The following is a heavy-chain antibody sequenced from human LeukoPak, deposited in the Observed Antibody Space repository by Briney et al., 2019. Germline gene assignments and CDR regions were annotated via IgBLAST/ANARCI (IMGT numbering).Heavy chain of an antibody. CDR2: IKQDGSEK. J-gene: IGHJ4*02. CDR1: GFTFSDYW. D-gene: IGHD5-18*01. CDR3: ARSKWIQLGGDC. Sequence: GGSLRLSYAASGFTFSDYWMSWVGQAPGKGLEWVANIKQDGSEKYYVDSVKGRVTISRDNAKNSLYLQMNGLRADDTAVYYCARSKWIQLGGDCWGQGTLVTVSS. V-gene: IGHV3-7*05.